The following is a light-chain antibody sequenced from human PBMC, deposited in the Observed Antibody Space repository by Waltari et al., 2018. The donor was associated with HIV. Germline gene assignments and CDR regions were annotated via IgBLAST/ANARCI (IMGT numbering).Light chain of an antibody. Sequence: IQLTQSPSILSASVGDRVTITFRASQNVDHWLAWYQQRPRRAPKLLIYKASTSEYGVPARFTGSGAGTNFTLTINSLHPDDFATYYCQQYNSDLYTFGLGTRLDLK. CDR3: QQYNSDLYT. CDR2: KAS. V-gene: IGKV1-5*03. CDR1: QNVDHW. J-gene: IGKJ2*01.